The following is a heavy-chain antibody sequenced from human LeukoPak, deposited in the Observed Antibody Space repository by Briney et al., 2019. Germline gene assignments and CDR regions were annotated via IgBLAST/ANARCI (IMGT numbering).Heavy chain of an antibody. D-gene: IGHD3-10*01. Sequence: SETLSLTCAVHGGSFSGYYWSWIRQPPGKGLEWIGEINHSGSTNYNPSLKSRVTISVDTSKNQFSLKLSSVTAADTAVYYCARGPGTMVRGVLGYWGQGTLVTVSS. J-gene: IGHJ4*02. V-gene: IGHV4-34*01. CDR3: ARGPGTMVRGVLGY. CDR2: INHSGST. CDR1: GGSFSGYY.